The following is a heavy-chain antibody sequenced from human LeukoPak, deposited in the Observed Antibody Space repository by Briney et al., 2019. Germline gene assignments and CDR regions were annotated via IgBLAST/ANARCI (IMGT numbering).Heavy chain of an antibody. Sequence: SETLSLTCTVSGASISSYYWSWIRQPPGKGLEWIGYIYYTGSTNYNPSLKSRVTISVDTSKNQFSLKLSSVTAADTAVYYCARNNIVATITGVDYWGQGTLVTVSS. CDR1: GASISSYY. CDR2: IYYTGST. V-gene: IGHV4-59*08. J-gene: IGHJ4*02. D-gene: IGHD5-12*01. CDR3: ARNNIVATITGVDY.